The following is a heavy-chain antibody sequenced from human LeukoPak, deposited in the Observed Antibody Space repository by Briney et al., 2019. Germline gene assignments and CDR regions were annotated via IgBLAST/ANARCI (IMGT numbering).Heavy chain of an antibody. V-gene: IGHV3-21*01. CDR2: ISSSSSYI. CDR3: ARERGVYYDSSGYYYAAAFDI. CDR1: GFTFSSYS. Sequence: GGSLRLSCAASGFTFSSYSMNWVRQAPGKGLEWVSSISSSSSYIYYADSVKGRFTISRDNAKNSLYLQMNSLRAEDTAVYYCARERGVYYDSSGYYYAAAFDIWGQGTMVTVSS. D-gene: IGHD3-22*01. J-gene: IGHJ3*02.